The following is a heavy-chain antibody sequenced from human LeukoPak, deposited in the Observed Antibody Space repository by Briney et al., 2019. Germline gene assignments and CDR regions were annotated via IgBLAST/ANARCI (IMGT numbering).Heavy chain of an antibody. CDR1: GFTFSTYW. CDR3: ATDLG. V-gene: IGHV3-74*01. Sequence: GGSLRLSCAASGFTFSTYWMHWVRQAPGKGLVWVSRIKSDGSSTIYADSVKGRFTISRDNAKNTLFLQMNSLRAEDTAVYYCATDLGWGQGTLVTVSS. CDR2: IKSDGSST. J-gene: IGHJ4*02.